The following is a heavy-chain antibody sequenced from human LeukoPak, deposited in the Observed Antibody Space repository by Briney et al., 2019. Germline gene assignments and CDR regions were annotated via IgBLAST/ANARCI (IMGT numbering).Heavy chain of an antibody. V-gene: IGHV4-59*01. CDR1: DDSISDYY. Sequence: PSETLSLPCTVSDDSISDYYRGWLRQPPGEGLEGLGYFHNSGTSTYNPSLKSRVTISADTSKNQFSLKLNSLTTADTAVYYCAREACSGGSCQNGFDYWGQGTLVTVSS. CDR2: FHNSGTS. D-gene: IGHD2-15*01. CDR3: AREACSGGSCQNGFDY. J-gene: IGHJ4*02.